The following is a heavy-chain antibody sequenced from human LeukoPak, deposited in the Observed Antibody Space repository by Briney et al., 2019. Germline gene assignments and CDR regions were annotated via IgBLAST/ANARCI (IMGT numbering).Heavy chain of an antibody. CDR2: ISYDGSNK. Sequence: QAGGSLRLSCAASGFTFSSYAMHWVRQAPGKGLEWVAVISYDGSNKYYADSVKGRFTISRDNSKNTLCLQMNSLRAEDTAVYYCARANSDSGSYWYYYYYGMDVWGQGTTVTVSS. J-gene: IGHJ6*02. CDR1: GFTFSSYA. D-gene: IGHD1-26*01. V-gene: IGHV3-30-3*01. CDR3: ARANSDSGSYWYYYYYGMDV.